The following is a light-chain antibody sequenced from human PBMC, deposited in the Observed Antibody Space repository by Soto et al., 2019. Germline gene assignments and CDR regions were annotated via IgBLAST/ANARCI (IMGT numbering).Light chain of an antibody. Sequence: EIVLTQSPGTLSLSPGERATLSCRASQSVPSDYLAWYHQRPGQAPRLLIYGASNRATGTPDRFSGSGSGTDFTLTISRLDPEDFALFFCQQYGSSPLTFGQGTKVDI. CDR3: QQYGSSPLT. CDR2: GAS. V-gene: IGKV3-20*01. CDR1: QSVPSDY. J-gene: IGKJ1*01.